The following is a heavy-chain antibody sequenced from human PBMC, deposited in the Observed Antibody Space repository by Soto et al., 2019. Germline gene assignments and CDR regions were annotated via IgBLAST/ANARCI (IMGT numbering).Heavy chain of an antibody. CDR1: GGSISSGGYY. CDR2: IYYSGST. D-gene: IGHD3-10*01. J-gene: IGHJ5*02. CDR3: AGAADGYYGSGSFDP. Sequence: SETLSLTCTVSGGSISSGGYYCSWIRQHPGKGLEWIGYIYYSGSTYYNPSLKSRVTISVDTSKNQFSLKLSSVTAADTAVYYCAGAADGYYGSGSFDPWGQGTLVTVSS. V-gene: IGHV4-31*03.